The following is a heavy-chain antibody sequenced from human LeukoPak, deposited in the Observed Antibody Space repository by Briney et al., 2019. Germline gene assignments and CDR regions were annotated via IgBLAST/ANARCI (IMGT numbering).Heavy chain of an antibody. J-gene: IGHJ4*02. Sequence: SETLSLTCTVSGAAVSSGGYYWSWIRQPPGKGLEWIGYIYYSGSTNYNPSLKSRVTISVDTSKNQFSLKVSSVTAADTAVYYCARRGGSGRSFDYWGQGTLVTVSS. D-gene: IGHD3-10*01. CDR1: GAAVSSGGYY. CDR2: IYYSGST. CDR3: ARRGGSGRSFDY. V-gene: IGHV4-61*08.